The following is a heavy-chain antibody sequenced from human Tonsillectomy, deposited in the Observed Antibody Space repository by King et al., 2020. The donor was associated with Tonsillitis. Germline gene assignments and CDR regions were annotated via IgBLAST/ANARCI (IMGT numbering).Heavy chain of an antibody. CDR1: GYTFNNAW. D-gene: IGHD6-13*01. CDR2: IKSKTDGGTA. V-gene: IGHV3-15*01. Sequence: VQLVESGGGLVKPGGSLRLSCAASGYTFNNAWMSWVRQAPGKGLEWVGRIKSKTDGGTADYAVPVKGRITISRDDSKNTLYLQMNSLKIEDTAVYYCNTHIVAVGVFDSWGQGTLVTVSS. J-gene: IGHJ4*02. CDR3: NTHIVAVGVFDS.